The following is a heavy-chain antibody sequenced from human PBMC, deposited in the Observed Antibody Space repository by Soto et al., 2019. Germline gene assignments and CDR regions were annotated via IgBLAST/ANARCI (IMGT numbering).Heavy chain of an antibody. CDR3: AKDQGIEYSSSWYYYYYGMDV. CDR2: ISGSGGST. Sequence: GGSLRLSCAASGFTFSSYAMSWVRQAPGKGLGWVSAISGSGGSTYYADSVKGRFTISRDNSKNTLYLQMNSLRAEDTAVYYCAKDQGIEYSSSWYYYYYGMDVWGQGTTVTVSS. J-gene: IGHJ6*02. CDR1: GFTFSSYA. D-gene: IGHD6-6*01. V-gene: IGHV3-23*01.